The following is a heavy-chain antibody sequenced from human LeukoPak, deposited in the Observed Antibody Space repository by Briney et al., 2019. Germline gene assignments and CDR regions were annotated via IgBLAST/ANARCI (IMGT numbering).Heavy chain of an antibody. V-gene: IGHV3-21*06. CDR2: IRISSSYI. Sequence: GGSLGLSWAASGFTFGIYSINWVRQAPGKGLEWFSSIRISSSYIYYADSVKGRFTISRDNAKNSLYLQMNSLRAEDTAVYYCARDTYDILTGYYKWAFDIWGQGTMVTVSS. J-gene: IGHJ3*02. CDR1: GFTFGIYS. D-gene: IGHD3-9*01. CDR3: ARDTYDILTGYYKWAFDI.